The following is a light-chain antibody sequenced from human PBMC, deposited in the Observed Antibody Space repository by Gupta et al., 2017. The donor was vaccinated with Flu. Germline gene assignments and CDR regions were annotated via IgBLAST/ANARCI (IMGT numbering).Light chain of an antibody. CDR2: DAS. Sequence: EIVLTQSPAALSLSAGERVTFSCSPSQSIRDYLAWYHQRPGQSPRLLIYDASNSATGVPARFNASGSETDFTLTISSLEPEDSGIYYCQQRNSCPLTFGGGTKVELK. CDR3: QQRNSCPLT. CDR1: QSIRDY. J-gene: IGKJ4*01. V-gene: IGKV3-11*01.